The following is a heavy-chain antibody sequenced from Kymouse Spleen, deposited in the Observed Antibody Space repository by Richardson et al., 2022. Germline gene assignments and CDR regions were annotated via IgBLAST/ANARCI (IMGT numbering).Heavy chain of an antibody. Sequence: EVQLVESGGGLVQPGRSLRLSCAASGFTFDDYAMHWVRQAPGKGLEWVSGISWNSGSIGYADSVKGRFTISRDNAKNSLYLQMNSLRAEDTALYYCAKAPYYYGSAWYFDLWGRGTLVTVSS. CDR2: ISWNSGSI. V-gene: IGHV3-9*01. J-gene: IGHJ2*01. D-gene: IGHD3-10*01. CDR3: AKAPYYYGSAWYFDL. CDR1: GFTFDDYA.